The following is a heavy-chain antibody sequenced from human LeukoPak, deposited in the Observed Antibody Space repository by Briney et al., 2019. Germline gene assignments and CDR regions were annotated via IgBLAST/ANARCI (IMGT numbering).Heavy chain of an antibody. CDR3: AKDQIRDYYDSSGYLAIDY. J-gene: IGHJ4*02. V-gene: IGHV3-23*01. CDR1: GFTFSSYA. CDR2: ISGSGGST. Sequence: GGSLRLSCAASGFTFSSYAMTWVRQAPGKGLEWVSAISGSGGSTYYADSMKGRFTISRDNSKNTLYLQMNSLRGEDTAVYYCAKDQIRDYYDSSGYLAIDYWGQGTLVTVSS. D-gene: IGHD3-22*01.